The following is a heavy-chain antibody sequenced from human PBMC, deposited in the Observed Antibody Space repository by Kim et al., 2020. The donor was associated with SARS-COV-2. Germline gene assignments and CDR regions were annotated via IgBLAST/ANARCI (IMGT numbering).Heavy chain of an antibody. CDR3: ARGAYYYDSSGYYYDY. CDR2: ISSSSSYI. V-gene: IGHV3-21*01. CDR1: GFTFSSYS. D-gene: IGHD3-22*01. Sequence: GGSLRLSCAASGFTFSSYSMNWVRQAPGKGLEWVSSISSSSSYIYYADSVKGRFTISRDNAKNSLYLQMNSLRAEDTAVYYCARGAYYYDSSGYYYDYWGQGTLVTVSS. J-gene: IGHJ4*02.